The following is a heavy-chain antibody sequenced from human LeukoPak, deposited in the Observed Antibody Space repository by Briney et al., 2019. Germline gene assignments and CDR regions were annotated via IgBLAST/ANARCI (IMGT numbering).Heavy chain of an antibody. D-gene: IGHD2-2*01. J-gene: IGHJ4*02. Sequence: ASVKVSCKASGYTFTSYGISWVRHAPGQGLEWMGWISTYNGNTNYEQKLQGGVTMTTDTSTSTASMELQSLRPDDKAAYYCDRDRGYCSSTSCPPLNYWGQGSLVTVSS. V-gene: IGHV1-18*01. CDR2: ISTYNGNT. CDR3: DRDRGYCSSTSCPPLNY. CDR1: GYTFTSYG.